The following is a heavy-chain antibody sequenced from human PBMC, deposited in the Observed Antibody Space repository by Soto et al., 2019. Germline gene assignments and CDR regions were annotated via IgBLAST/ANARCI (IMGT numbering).Heavy chain of an antibody. CDR1: GGSISAFY. D-gene: IGHD6-6*01. V-gene: IGHV4-4*07. CDR2: IYASGHT. J-gene: IGHJ3*02. Sequence: SETLSLTCTVSGGSISAFYWNWIRQPAGKGLEWIGRIYASGHTIYNPSLESRVTMSVDTSKHQFSLKLNSVTAADAAVYYCARSPSTSSIGTFDIWGQGTVVTVSS. CDR3: ARSPSTSSIGTFDI.